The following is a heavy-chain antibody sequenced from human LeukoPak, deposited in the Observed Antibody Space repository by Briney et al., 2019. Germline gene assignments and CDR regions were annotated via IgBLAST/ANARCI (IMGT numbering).Heavy chain of an antibody. D-gene: IGHD3-22*01. J-gene: IGHJ4*02. CDR1: GGSISSSSYY. V-gene: IGHV4-39*07. CDR2: IYYSGST. Sequence: PSETLSLTCTVSGGSISSSSYYWGWIRQPPGKGLEWIGSIYYSGSTYYNPSLKSRVTISVDTSKNQFSLKLSSVTAADTAVYYCARESRAYYYDSSGPGHWGQGTLVTVSS. CDR3: ARESRAYYYDSSGPGH.